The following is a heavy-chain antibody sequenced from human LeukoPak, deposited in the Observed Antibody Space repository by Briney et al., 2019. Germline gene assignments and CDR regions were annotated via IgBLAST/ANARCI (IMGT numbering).Heavy chain of an antibody. CDR3: EVVVTAMARDY. D-gene: IGHD2-21*02. V-gene: IGHV1-2*02. CDR1: GYTSTGYY. J-gene: IGHJ4*02. CDR2: INPNSGGT. Sequence: ASVKVSCKASGYTSTGYYMHWVRQAPGQGLEWMGWINPNSGGTNYAQKFQGRVTMTRDTSISTAYMELSRLRSDDTAVYYCEVVVTAMARDYWGQGTLVTVSS.